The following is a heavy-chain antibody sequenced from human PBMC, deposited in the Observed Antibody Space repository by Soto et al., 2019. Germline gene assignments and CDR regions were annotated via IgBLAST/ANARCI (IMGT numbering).Heavy chain of an antibody. D-gene: IGHD3-3*01. Sequence: SETLSLTCTVSGGSISSSSYYWGWIRQPPGKGLEWIGSIYYSGSTYYNPSLKSRVTISVDTSKNQSSLKLSSVTAADTAVYYCATAWHYDFWSGYHNWFDPWGQGTLVT. J-gene: IGHJ5*02. V-gene: IGHV4-39*01. CDR3: ATAWHYDFWSGYHNWFDP. CDR2: IYYSGST. CDR1: GGSISSSSYY.